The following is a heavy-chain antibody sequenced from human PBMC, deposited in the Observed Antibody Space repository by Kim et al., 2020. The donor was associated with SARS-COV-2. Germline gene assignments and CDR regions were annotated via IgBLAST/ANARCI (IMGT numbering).Heavy chain of an antibody. J-gene: IGHJ1*01. CDR1: GFDLSSQA. V-gene: IGHV3-23*01. CDR3: AKGHGDH. Sequence: GGSLRLSCLDSGFDLSSQAMSWVRQAPGKGLVWVSLLKSDGGDPVSADSLKGRFTISRDNSKRMMYLHMNSLSADDTAIYYCAKGHGDHWGQGTLVTVSS. CDR2: LKSDGGDP.